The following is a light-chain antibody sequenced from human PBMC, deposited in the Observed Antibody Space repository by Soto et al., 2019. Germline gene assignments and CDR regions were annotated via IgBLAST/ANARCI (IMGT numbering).Light chain of an antibody. V-gene: IGKV3-20*01. CDR2: GAS. CDR1: QSVSSSY. Sequence: EIVLTQSPCTLSLSPGERATLSCRASQSVSSSYLAWYQQKPGQAPRLLIYGASSRATGIPDWFSGSGSGTDFTLTISSLEPEDFAVYYCQQYGSSPFTFGPGTKVDIK. J-gene: IGKJ3*01. CDR3: QQYGSSPFT.